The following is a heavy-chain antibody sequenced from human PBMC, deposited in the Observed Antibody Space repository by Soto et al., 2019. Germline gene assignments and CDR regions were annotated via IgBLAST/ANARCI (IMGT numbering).Heavy chain of an antibody. CDR3: ASTYGGPNWFDP. Sequence: TGGSLRLSCAASVFTFSSYWMIWVRQAPGKGLEWVANIKQDGSEKYYVDSVKGRFTISRDNAKNSLYLQMNSLRAEDTAVYYCASTYGGPNWFDPWGQGTLVTVSS. D-gene: IGHD3-16*01. CDR2: IKQDGSEK. J-gene: IGHJ5*02. V-gene: IGHV3-7*03. CDR1: VFTFSSYW.